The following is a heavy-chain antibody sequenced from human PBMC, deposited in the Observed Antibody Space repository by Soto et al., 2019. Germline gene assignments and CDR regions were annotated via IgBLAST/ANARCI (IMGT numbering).Heavy chain of an antibody. J-gene: IGHJ4*02. D-gene: IGHD2-21*02. CDR3: ARGGKYGDFYYFDF. CDR2: MTPSSGDT. Sequence: ASVKVSCKVSGYTFTNDDINWVRQAPGQGLEWMGWMTPSSGDTDHAQKFQGRLTLTRDTSISTAYMELRSLTSEDTAVYYCARGGKYGDFYYFDFWGQGALVTVSS. CDR1: GYTFTNDD. V-gene: IGHV1-8*01.